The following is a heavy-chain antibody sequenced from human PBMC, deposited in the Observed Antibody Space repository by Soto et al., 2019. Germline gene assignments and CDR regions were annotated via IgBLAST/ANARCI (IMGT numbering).Heavy chain of an antibody. J-gene: IGHJ6*04. D-gene: IGHD2-8*01. V-gene: IGHV4-59*01. Sequence: PSETLSLTCTVSGGSISSYYWSWIRQPPGKGLEWIGYIYYSGSTNYNPSLKSRVTISVDTSKNQFSLKLSSVTAADTAVYYCARLGIGDIVPVWGKGTTVTVSS. CDR3: ARLGIGDIVPV. CDR1: GGSISSYY. CDR2: IYYSGST.